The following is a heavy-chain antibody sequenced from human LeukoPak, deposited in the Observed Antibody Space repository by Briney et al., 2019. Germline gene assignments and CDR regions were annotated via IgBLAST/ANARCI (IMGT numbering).Heavy chain of an antibody. CDR2: INHSGST. D-gene: IGHD3-10*01. CDR3: ARALWGYYGSGRAFDY. J-gene: IGHJ4*02. V-gene: IGHV4-34*01. CDR1: GGSFSGYY. Sequence: SETLSLTCAVYGGSFSGYYWSWIRQPPGKGLEWIGEINHSGSTNYNPSLKSRATISVDTSKNQFSLKLSSVTAADTAVYYRARALWGYYGSGRAFDYWGQGTLVTVSS.